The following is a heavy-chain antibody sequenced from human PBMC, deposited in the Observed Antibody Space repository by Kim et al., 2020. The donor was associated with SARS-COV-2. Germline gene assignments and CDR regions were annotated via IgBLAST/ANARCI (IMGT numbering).Heavy chain of an antibody. CDR3: ARGRYYYDSSGYYYGWFDP. J-gene: IGHJ5*02. Sequence: GGSLRLSCAASGFTVSSNYMSWVRQAPGKGLEWVSVIYSGGSTYYADSVKGRFTISRDNSKNTLYLQMNSLRAEDTAVYYCARGRYYYDSSGYYYGWFDPWGQGTLVTVSS. V-gene: IGHV3-53*01. CDR1: GFTVSSNY. CDR2: IYSGGST. D-gene: IGHD3-22*01.